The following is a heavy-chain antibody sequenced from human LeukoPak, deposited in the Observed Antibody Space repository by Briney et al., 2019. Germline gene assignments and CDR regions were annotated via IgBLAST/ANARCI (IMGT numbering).Heavy chain of an antibody. CDR1: GIIFSDYA. J-gene: IGHJ3*02. Sequence: PGGSLRLSCTASGIIFSDYAMSWVRQTPGKGLEWTSVIGGDVNSIYYADSVKGRFTISRDNSKNTLYLQMNSLRAEDTAMYYCAKDYVSYNGIYDPLDIWGQGTVVTVSS. V-gene: IGHV3-23*01. CDR2: IGGDVNSI. CDR3: AKDYVSYNGIYDPLDI. D-gene: IGHD5-12*01.